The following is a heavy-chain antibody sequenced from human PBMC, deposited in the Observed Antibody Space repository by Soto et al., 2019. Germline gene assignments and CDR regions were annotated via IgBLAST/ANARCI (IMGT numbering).Heavy chain of an antibody. V-gene: IGHV3-23*01. CDR2: ISGSGGST. Sequence: GSLRLSGAASVFTFSSYAMSWVRQAPGKGLEWVSAISGSGGSTYYADSVKGRFTISRDNSKNTLYLQMNSLRAEDTAVYYCAKAVDFWSGYYTWEYYYYYGMDVWGQGTTVTVSS. CDR1: VFTFSSYA. D-gene: IGHD3-3*01. CDR3: AKAVDFWSGYYTWEYYYYYGMDV. J-gene: IGHJ6*02.